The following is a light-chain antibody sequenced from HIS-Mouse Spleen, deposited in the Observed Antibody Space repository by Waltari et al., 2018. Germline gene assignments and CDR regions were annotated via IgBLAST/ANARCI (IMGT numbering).Light chain of an antibody. CDR1: KLGDKY. CDR3: QAWDSSTVV. Sequence: SYELTQPPSVSVSPGQPASITRPGDKLGDKYPCWYQQKPGQSPVLVIYQDSKRPSGIPERFSGSNSGNTATLTISGTQAMDEADYYCQAWDSSTVVFGGGTKLTVL. J-gene: IGLJ2*01. V-gene: IGLV3-1*01. CDR2: QDS.